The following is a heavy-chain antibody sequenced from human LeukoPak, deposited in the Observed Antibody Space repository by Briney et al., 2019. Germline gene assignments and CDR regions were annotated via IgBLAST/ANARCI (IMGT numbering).Heavy chain of an antibody. D-gene: IGHD1-26*01. CDR3: AHRVAANNGYDY. CDR1: GFSLSTSGVG. CDR2: IYWDNDK. V-gene: IGHV2-5*02. J-gene: IGHJ4*02. Sequence: SGPRLVKPTQTLTLTCTFSGFSLSTSGVGVGWIRQPPGKALEWLSLIYWDNDKRYSPSLNARLTITKDTSKNQVVPTMTNMDPVDTATYYCAHRVAANNGYDYWGQGILVTVSS.